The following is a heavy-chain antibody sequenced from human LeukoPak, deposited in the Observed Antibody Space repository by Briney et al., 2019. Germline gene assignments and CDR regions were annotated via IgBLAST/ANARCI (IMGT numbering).Heavy chain of an antibody. D-gene: IGHD6-13*01. Sequence: SETLSLTCTVCGGSISSYYWSWIRQPPGKGLEWIGYIYYSGSTHYNPSLKSRVTISVDTPKNQFSLKLTSVTAADTAVYYCARDMGSVAGHDYWGQGTLVTVSS. J-gene: IGHJ4*02. V-gene: IGHV4-59*01. CDR2: IYYSGST. CDR1: GGSISSYY. CDR3: ARDMGSVAGHDY.